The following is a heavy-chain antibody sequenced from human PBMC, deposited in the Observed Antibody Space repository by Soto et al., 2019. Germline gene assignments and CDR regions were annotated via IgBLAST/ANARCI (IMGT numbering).Heavy chain of an antibody. J-gene: IGHJ1*01. V-gene: IGHV4-34*01. CDR3: ARSRGGVQD. CDR2: FTDSGIT. Sequence: QGQLQQWGAGLLKPSETLSLICAGYGGSFSDYYWGWIRQPPGKGLEFIGEFTDSGITNYNPSLKSRVTVSADTSNNQFSLKLRSVTAADTAVYYCARSRGGVQDWGHSPLVTVSS. D-gene: IGHD3-10*01. CDR1: GGSFSDYY.